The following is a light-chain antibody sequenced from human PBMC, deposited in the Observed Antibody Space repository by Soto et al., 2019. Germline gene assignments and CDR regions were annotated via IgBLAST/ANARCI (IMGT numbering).Light chain of an antibody. CDR3: QQRFDWPPT. V-gene: IGKV3-11*01. CDR2: DSS. Sequence: EIVLTQSPATLSLSPGERATLSCSASQSGFRYLAWYQQKPGQAPRLLIYDSSNRATSIPARFSGSGSGTDFTLNISSLDPEDFAVDYCQQRFDWPPTFGGGTKVEIK. J-gene: IGKJ4*01. CDR1: QSGFRY.